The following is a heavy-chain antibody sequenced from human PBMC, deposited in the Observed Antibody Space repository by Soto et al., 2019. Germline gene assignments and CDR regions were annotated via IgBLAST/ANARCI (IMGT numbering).Heavy chain of an antibody. J-gene: IGHJ3*02. Sequence: GGSLRLSCAASGFTFSSYAMSWVRQAPGKGQEWVSAISGSGVSTYYADSVKGRFTISRDNSKNTLYLQLNSLRAEDTAVYYCAKDTSYYESDAFDIWGQGTMVTVSS. D-gene: IGHD4-4*01. CDR1: GFTFSSYA. CDR3: AKDTSYYESDAFDI. V-gene: IGHV3-23*01. CDR2: ISGSGVST.